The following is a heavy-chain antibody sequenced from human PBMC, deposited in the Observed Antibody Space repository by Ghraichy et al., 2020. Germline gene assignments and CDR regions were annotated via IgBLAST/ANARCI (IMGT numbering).Heavy chain of an antibody. CDR3: AKDSGDSSSWYPTDY. Sequence: GESLNISCAASGFTFSSHAMSWVRQAPGKGLEWVSAISGSGGSTYYADSVKGRFTISRDNSKNTLYLQMNSLRAEDTAVYYCAKDSGDSSSWYPTDYWGQGTLVTVSS. V-gene: IGHV3-23*01. CDR2: ISGSGGST. CDR1: GFTFSSHA. D-gene: IGHD6-13*01. J-gene: IGHJ4*02.